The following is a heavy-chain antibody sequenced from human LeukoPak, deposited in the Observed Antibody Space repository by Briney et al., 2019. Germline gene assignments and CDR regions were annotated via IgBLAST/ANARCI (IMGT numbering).Heavy chain of an antibody. CDR3: ARLMYSSSWPHFDY. D-gene: IGHD6-13*01. Sequence: SETLSLTCTVSGGSISSYYWSWIRQPAGKGLEWIGRIYTSGSTNYNPSLKSRVTMSVDTSKSQFSLKLSSVTAADTAVYYCARLMYSSSWPHFDYWGQGTLVTVSS. V-gene: IGHV4-4*07. CDR1: GGSISSYY. CDR2: IYTSGST. J-gene: IGHJ4*02.